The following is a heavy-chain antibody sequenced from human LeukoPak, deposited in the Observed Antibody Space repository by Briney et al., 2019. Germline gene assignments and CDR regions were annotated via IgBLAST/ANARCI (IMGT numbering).Heavy chain of an antibody. J-gene: IGHJ5*02. V-gene: IGHV4-4*07. CDR1: GGSISSYY. CDR3: ARAPYCSGGSCYSFDP. D-gene: IGHD2-15*01. CDR2: IYTSGST. Sequence: SETLSLTCTVAGGSISSYYWSWIRQPAGKGLEWIGRIYTSGSTNYNPSLKSRVTMSVDTSKNQFSLKLSSVTAADTAVYYCARAPYCSGGSCYSFDPWGQGTLVTGSS.